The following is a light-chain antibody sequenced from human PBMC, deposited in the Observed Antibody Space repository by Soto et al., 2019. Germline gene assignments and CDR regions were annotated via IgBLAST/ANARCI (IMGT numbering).Light chain of an antibody. CDR2: GAS. J-gene: IGKJ1*01. CDR1: QSVGTS. Sequence: EIVLTQSPVTLSLSPGERGTLSCRASQSVGTSLAWYQQKPGQAPRLLIYGASNRATGIPDRFSGSGSGTDFTLTISKLEPEDFAVYHCQQYGGSPRTFGQGTQVDI. V-gene: IGKV3-20*01. CDR3: QQYGGSPRT.